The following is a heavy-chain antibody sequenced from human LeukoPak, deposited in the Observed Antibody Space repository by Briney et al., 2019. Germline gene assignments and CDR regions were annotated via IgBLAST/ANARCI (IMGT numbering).Heavy chain of an antibody. Sequence: ASVKVSCKASGYTFTSYGISWVRQAPGQGLEWMGWISAYNGNTNYAQKLQGRVTMTTDTSTSTAYMELRSLRSDDTAAYYCARAMSIAARLQTIFDYWGQGTLVTVSS. CDR2: ISAYNGNT. J-gene: IGHJ4*02. CDR3: ARAMSIAARLQTIFDY. CDR1: GYTFTSYG. D-gene: IGHD6-6*01. V-gene: IGHV1-18*01.